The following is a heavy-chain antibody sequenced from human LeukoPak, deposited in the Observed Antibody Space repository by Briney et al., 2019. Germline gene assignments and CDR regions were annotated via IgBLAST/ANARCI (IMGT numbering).Heavy chain of an antibody. CDR2: ISGSGGST. D-gene: IGHD3-10*01. CDR3: AKDNYYYDTFDI. V-gene: IGHV3-23*01. Sequence: GGSLRLSXAASGFTFSSYAMSWVRQAPGKGLEWVSAISGSGGSTYYADSVKGRFTISRDNSKNTLCLQMNSLRAEDTAVYYCAKDNYYYDTFDIWGQGTMVTVSS. CDR1: GFTFSSYA. J-gene: IGHJ3*02.